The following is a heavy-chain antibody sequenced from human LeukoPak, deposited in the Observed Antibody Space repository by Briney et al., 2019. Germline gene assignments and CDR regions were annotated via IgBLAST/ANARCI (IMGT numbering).Heavy chain of an antibody. J-gene: IGHJ4*02. CDR3: ARAEWGLVDY. CDR1: GYSINSGYY. Sequence: PSETLSLTCTVSGYSINSGYYWGWIRQPPGKGLEWIGSIYHSGSTYYNPSLKSRVTISVDTSKNQFSLKLSSVTAADTAVYYCARAEWGLVDYWGQGTLVTVSS. V-gene: IGHV4-38-2*02. D-gene: IGHD3-3*01. CDR2: IYHSGST.